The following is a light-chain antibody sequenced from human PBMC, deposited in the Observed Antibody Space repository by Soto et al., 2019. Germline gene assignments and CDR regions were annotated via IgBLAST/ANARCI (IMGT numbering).Light chain of an antibody. CDR3: QQSYSTPRT. Sequence: DIQLTQSPSSQSASVGDRVTITCRASQSISTSLNWYQQKPGKAPNLLIFTSSNLESGVPSRFSGSGSGTDFTLTISSLQPEDFATYYCQQSYSTPRTFGQGTKVDIK. J-gene: IGKJ1*01. CDR2: TSS. V-gene: IGKV1-39*01. CDR1: QSISTS.